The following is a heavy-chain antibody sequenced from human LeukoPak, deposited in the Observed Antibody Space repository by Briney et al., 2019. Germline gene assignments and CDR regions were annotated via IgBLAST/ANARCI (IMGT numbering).Heavy chain of an antibody. CDR2: ISAYNGNT. CDR1: GYTFTSYG. J-gene: IGHJ4*02. V-gene: IGHV1-18*01. Sequence: ASVKVSCKASGYTFTSYGISWVRQAPGQGLEWMGWISAYNGNTNYAQKLQGRVTMTTDTSTSTAYMELRSLRSDDTAVYYCARDSLDSGSSSLPDYWGQGTLVTVSS. D-gene: IGHD6-6*01. CDR3: ARDSLDSGSSSLPDY.